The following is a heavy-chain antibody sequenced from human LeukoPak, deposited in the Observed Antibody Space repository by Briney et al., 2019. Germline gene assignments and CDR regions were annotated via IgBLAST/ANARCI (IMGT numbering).Heavy chain of an antibody. D-gene: IGHD4-17*01. V-gene: IGHV4-39*07. CDR1: GGSLSSSSYY. CDR3: AREMTTLMYNWFDP. Sequence: SETLSLTCTVSGGSLSSSSYYWGSVRQPPGTGLEWLGSIYYSGSTYYNPSLKSRVTISVETSKNQFSLKLSSVTAADTAVYYCAREMTTLMYNWFDPWGQGTLVTVSS. CDR2: IYYSGST. J-gene: IGHJ5*02.